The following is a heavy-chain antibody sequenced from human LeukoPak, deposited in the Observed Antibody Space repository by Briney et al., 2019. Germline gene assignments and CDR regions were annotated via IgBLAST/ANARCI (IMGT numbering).Heavy chain of an antibody. D-gene: IGHD1-26*01. CDR1: GFTFSDYY. V-gene: IGHV3-11*04. Sequence: PGGSPRLSCAASGFTFSDYYMSWIRQAPGKRLEWVSYISSSGSTIYYADSVKGRFTISRDNAKNSLYLQMNSLRAEDTAVYYCAREEIVGATWDAFDIWGQGTMVTVSS. CDR2: ISSSGSTI. CDR3: AREEIVGATWDAFDI. J-gene: IGHJ3*02.